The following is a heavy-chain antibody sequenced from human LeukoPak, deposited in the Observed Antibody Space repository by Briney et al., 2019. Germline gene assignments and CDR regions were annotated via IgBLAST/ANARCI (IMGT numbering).Heavy chain of an antibody. V-gene: IGHV4-39*07. J-gene: IGHJ5*02. CDR2: IYYSGST. D-gene: IGHD6-13*01. Sequence: SQTLSLTCTVSGGSISSSSYYWGWIRQPPGKGLEWIGSIYYSGSTYYNPSLKSRVTISVDTSKNQFSLKLSSVTAADTAVYYCASSKAGIAAAISWGQGTLVTVSS. CDR1: GGSISSSSYY. CDR3: ASSKAGIAAAIS.